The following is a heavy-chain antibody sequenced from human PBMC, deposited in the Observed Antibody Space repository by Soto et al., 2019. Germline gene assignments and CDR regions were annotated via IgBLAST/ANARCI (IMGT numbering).Heavy chain of an antibody. CDR1: GFTFSNYA. CDR2: INTNGGST. Sequence: PGGSLRLSCAASGFTFSNYAMHWVRQAPGKGLENVSGINTNGGSTDYANSEKGRFTISRDNSKNTLYIQMGSMRTDDMAVYYCARSTAMAYNWFDPWGQGT. CDR3: ARSTAMAYNWFDP. D-gene: IGHD5-18*01. J-gene: IGHJ5*02. V-gene: IGHV3-64*01.